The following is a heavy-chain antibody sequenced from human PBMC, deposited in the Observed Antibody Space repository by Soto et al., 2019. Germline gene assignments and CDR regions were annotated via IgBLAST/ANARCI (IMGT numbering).Heavy chain of an antibody. D-gene: IGHD3-3*02. Sequence: KPSETLSLTCTVSGGSISSTGYYWCWIRHPPGKGLEWIGSIYYSGSTSYNPSLKSRVTMSVDTSKNQLSLKVSSVTAADTAVYYCARLQCISPNCVPLDPWSQGTLVTVSS. CDR3: ARLQCISPNCVPLDP. J-gene: IGHJ5*02. V-gene: IGHV4-39*01. CDR2: IYYSGST. CDR1: GGSISSTGYY.